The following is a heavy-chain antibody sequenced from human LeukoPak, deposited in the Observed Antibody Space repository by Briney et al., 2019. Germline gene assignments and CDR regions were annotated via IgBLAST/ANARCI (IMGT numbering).Heavy chain of an antibody. CDR3: AREYTLYRSGWFLDY. V-gene: IGHV4-39*07. J-gene: IGHJ4*02. CDR1: GDSNTNSIYY. CDR2: IDYSGST. D-gene: IGHD6-19*01. Sequence: SKTLPLTCTVSGDSNTNSIYYWGWIRQPPGKGLEWIGSIDYSGSTYYNPSLKSRATISIDTSKNQFSLKLSSVTAADTAMYYCAREYTLYRSGWFLDYWGQGTVVAVSS.